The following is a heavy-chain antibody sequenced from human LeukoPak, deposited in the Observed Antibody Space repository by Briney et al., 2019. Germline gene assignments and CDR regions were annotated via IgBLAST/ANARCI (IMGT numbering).Heavy chain of an antibody. CDR1: GYSISSGYY. J-gene: IGHJ4*02. V-gene: IGHV4-38-2*02. CDR3: ARERYYASGSYSGMWYFDY. Sequence: PSETLSLTCAVSGYSISSGYYWGWIRQPPGKGLEWIGTIYHNGNTYYNSSLKSRVTISVDTSKNQFSLKLNSVTAADTVVYYCARERYYASGSYSGMWYFDYWGQGTLVTASS. D-gene: IGHD3-10*01. CDR2: IYHNGNT.